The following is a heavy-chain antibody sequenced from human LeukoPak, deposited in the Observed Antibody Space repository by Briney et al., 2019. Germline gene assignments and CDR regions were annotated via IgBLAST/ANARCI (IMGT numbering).Heavy chain of an antibody. CDR1: GYTFTSYA. Sequence: RASVNVSCKASGYTFTSYAMNWVRQAPGQGLEWMGWINTNTGNPTYAQGFTGRFVFSLDTSVSTAYLQISSLKAEDTAVYYCARVKDYDYVWGVPRYWGQGTLVTVSS. CDR2: INTNTGNP. V-gene: IGHV7-4-1*02. J-gene: IGHJ4*02. D-gene: IGHD3-16*01. CDR3: ARVKDYDYVWGVPRY.